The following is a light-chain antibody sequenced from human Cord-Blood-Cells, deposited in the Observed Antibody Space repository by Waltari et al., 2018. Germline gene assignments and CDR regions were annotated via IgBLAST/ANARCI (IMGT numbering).Light chain of an antibody. CDR3: QKSYSTQYS. V-gene: IGKV1-39*01. CDR1: QIISSY. Sequence: DIQMTQSPSSLSASVGDRVTITFRSSQIISSYLNWYEQKPGKAPKLLIYVASSLQSGVPSRFSGSGSGTAFTLTISSLQPEDFATYYCQKSYSTQYSFVQGTKLEIK. J-gene: IGKJ2*03. CDR2: VAS.